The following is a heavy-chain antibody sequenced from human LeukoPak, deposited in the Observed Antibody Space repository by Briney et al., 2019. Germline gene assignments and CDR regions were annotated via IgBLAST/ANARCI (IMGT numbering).Heavy chain of an antibody. CDR2: ISWNSGSI. CDR1: GFTFDDYA. J-gene: IGHJ3*02. D-gene: IGHD3-3*01. V-gene: IGHV3-9*01. Sequence: GGSLRLSCAASGFTFDDYAMHWVRQAPGKGLEWVSGISWNSGSIGYADSVKGRFTISRDNAKNSLYLQMNSLRAEDTALYYCAKDITIFGVVPDAFDIWGRGTMVTVSS. CDR3: AKDITIFGVVPDAFDI.